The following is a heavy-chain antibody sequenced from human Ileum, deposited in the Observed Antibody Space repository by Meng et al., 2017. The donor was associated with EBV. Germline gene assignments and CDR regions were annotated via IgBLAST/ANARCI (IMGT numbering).Heavy chain of an antibody. CDR2: ILQIGIT. CDR3: AKVSLTGTFYDH. J-gene: IGHJ4*02. V-gene: IGHV4-4*02. Sequence: QGQLQEHVQRLWQPSCTRSRTCVLSGGSAISKNCWSWVRQPPGKGLEVIGEILQIGITNNSPALTSRVTISVDNSKNQFSLSLTSVTAADTAIYYCAKVSLTGTFYDHWGQGILVTVSS. D-gene: IGHD3-9*01. CDR1: GGSAISKNC.